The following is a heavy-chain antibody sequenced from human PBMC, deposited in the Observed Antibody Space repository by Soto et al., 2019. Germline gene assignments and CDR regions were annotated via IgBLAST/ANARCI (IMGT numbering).Heavy chain of an antibody. CDR3: ARGYCSGGSCYRPNWFDH. CDR2: ISSSSSYT. J-gene: IGHJ5*02. D-gene: IGHD2-15*01. CDR1: GFTFSDYY. V-gene: IGHV3-11*06. Sequence: QVQLVESGGGLVKPGGSLRLSCAASGFTFSDYYMSWIRQAPGKGLEWVSYISSSSSYTNYADSVKGRFTISRDNAKNSLYLQMNSLRAEDTAVYYCARGYCSGGSCYRPNWFDHWGQGTLVTVSS.